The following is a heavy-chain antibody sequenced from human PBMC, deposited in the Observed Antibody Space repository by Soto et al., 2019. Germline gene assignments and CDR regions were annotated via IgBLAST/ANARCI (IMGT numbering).Heavy chain of an antibody. CDR3: EVLACSSGGPAQDFDV. CDR1: GVSISSGGYF. Sequence: QVQLQESGPGLVKPSQTLSLTCTVSGVSISSGGYFWTWIRQFPGKGLEWIGNISSSGSTSYNPSLESRVTIAGDTSQNQFSLYVTSVTAADTAVYCCEVLACSSGGPAQDFDVWGRGTLITVSS. J-gene: IGHJ5*02. D-gene: IGHD6-19*01. V-gene: IGHV4-31*03. CDR2: ISSSGST.